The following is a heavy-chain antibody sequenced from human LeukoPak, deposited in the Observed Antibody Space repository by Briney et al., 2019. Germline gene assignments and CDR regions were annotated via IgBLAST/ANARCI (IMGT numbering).Heavy chain of an antibody. CDR1: GFTFSVYG. V-gene: IGHV3-30*18. J-gene: IGHJ4*02. CDR2: ISYDGTDK. Sequence: GGSLRLSCAASGFTFSVYGMYWVRQPPGKGLEWVALISYDGTDKYHVDSVKGRFTISRDNSNNTLYLQMNSLRPDDTAVYYCAKVLAPFDYWGQGTLVTVSS. CDR3: AKVLAPFDY. D-gene: IGHD6-13*01.